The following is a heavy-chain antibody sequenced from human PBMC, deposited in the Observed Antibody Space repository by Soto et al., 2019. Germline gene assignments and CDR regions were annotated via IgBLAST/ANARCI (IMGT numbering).Heavy chain of an antibody. V-gene: IGHV4-30-2*01. Sequence: TLSLTCAVSGGSISSGGYSWSWIRQPPGKGLEWIGYIYHSGSTYYNPSLKSRVTISVDRSKNQFSLKLSSVTAADTAVYYCARGPHFGRWGQGTLVTVSS. D-gene: IGHD3-3*01. CDR3: ARGPHFGR. CDR2: IYHSGST. J-gene: IGHJ4*02. CDR1: GGSISSGGYS.